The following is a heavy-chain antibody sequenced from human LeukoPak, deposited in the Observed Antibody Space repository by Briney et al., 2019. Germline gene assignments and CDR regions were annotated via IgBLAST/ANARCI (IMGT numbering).Heavy chain of an antibody. Sequence: SETLSLTCTVSGGSISSYYWGWIRQPPGKGLEWIGSIYHSGSTYSNPSLKIRVTISVDTSKNQFSLKLSSVTAADTAVYYCARVGFYYDSSGYYYGRPDWFDPWGQGTLVTVSS. V-gene: IGHV4-39*07. CDR2: IYHSGST. CDR3: ARVGFYYDSSGYYYGRPDWFDP. J-gene: IGHJ5*02. D-gene: IGHD3-22*01. CDR1: GGSISSYY.